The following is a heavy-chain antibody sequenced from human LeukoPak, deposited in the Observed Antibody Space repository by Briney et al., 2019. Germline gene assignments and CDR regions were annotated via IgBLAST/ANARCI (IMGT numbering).Heavy chain of an antibody. CDR3: AAGIVDYSGPGPFPIRKFDL. D-gene: IGHD3-10*01. CDR1: GDSISINMW. J-gene: IGHJ4*02. V-gene: IGHV4-4*02. Sequence: PSETLSLTCVVSGDSISINMWWSWVRQPPGKGLEWIGEIYHTGSTNYNPSLESRVTISVDKSKNQFSLKWNSVTAADTAVYYCAAGIVDYSGPGPFPIRKFDLWGQGALVTVSS. CDR2: IYHTGST.